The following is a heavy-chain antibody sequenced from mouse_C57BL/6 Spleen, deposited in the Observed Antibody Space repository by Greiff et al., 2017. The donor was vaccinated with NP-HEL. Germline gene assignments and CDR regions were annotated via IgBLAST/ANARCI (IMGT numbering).Heavy chain of an antibody. J-gene: IGHJ1*03. Sequence: EVHLVESGGDLVKPGGSLKLSCAASGFTFSSYGMSWVRQTPDKRLEWVATISSGGSYTYYPDSVKGRFTISRDNAKNTLYLQMSSLKSEDTAMYYCARGWDWYFDVWGTGTTVTVSS. V-gene: IGHV5-6*01. D-gene: IGHD3-3*01. CDR2: ISSGGSYT. CDR3: ARGWDWYFDV. CDR1: GFTFSSYG.